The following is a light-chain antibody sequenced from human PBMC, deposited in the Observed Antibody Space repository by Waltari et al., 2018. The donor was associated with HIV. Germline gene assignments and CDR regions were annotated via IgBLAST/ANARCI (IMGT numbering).Light chain of an antibody. J-gene: IGKJ5*01. CDR1: QSVRY. CDR2: DAS. V-gene: IGKV3-11*01. CDR3: QQRTIWPIT. Sequence: EIVLTQSPATLSLSPGERATLSCRASQSVRYLAWYQQKPGQAHRLLIYDASNRATGIPTRFSGSGSGTDFTLTISSLEPEDFAVYYCQQRTIWPITFGQGTRLEIK.